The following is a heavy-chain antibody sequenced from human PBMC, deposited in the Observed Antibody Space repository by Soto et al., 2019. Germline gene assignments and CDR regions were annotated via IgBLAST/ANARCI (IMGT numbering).Heavy chain of an antibody. J-gene: IGHJ4*02. Sequence: GASVKVSCKVSGYTLTELSMHWVRQAPGKGLEWMGGFDPEDGETIYAQKFQGRATMTEDTSTDTAYMELSSLRSEDTAVYYCATCSSSSGPFDYWGQGTLVTVSS. CDR3: ATCSSSSGPFDY. CDR2: FDPEDGET. CDR1: GYTLTELS. V-gene: IGHV1-24*01. D-gene: IGHD6-6*01.